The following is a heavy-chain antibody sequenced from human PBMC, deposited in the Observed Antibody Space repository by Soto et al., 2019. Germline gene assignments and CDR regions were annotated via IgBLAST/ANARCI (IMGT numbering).Heavy chain of an antibody. J-gene: IGHJ4*02. D-gene: IGHD1-1*01. CDR1: GSTFSSYA. CDR2: IWYDGSNE. CDR3: AREETGTFDR. Sequence: QVQLLESEGGVAQPGRSLRLSCAASGSTFSSYAMHWVSQAPGKGLEWVAVIWYDGSNEDYADSVKGRFTISRDNSKNTLFLLTNSLRVEDTAVYYCAREETGTFDRWGQGTLVTVSS. V-gene: IGHV3-33*01.